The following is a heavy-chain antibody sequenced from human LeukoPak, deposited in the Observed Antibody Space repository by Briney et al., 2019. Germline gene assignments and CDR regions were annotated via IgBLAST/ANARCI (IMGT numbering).Heavy chain of an antibody. J-gene: IGHJ6*03. D-gene: IGHD6-13*01. CDR2: INSDGSTT. CDR3: ARGSSSWYYMDV. Sequence: GVSLRLSCAASGFTFSSYWMHWVRHAPGKALVWVSRINSDGSTTSYADSVKGRFTISRDNAKNTLYLQMNSLRAEDTAVYYCARGSSSWYYMDVWGKGTTVTVSS. V-gene: IGHV3-74*01. CDR1: GFTFSSYW.